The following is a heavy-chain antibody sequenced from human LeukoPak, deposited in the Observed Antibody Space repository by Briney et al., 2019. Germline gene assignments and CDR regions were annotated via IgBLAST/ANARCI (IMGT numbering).Heavy chain of an antibody. Sequence: PGRSLKLSCAASGFTFSSYAMHWVRQAPGKGLEWVAVISYDGSNRYYADSMKGRFTISRDDSKNTLYLQMNSLRPEDTAVYYCARVSCPGWGQGTLVTVSS. V-gene: IGHV3-30-3*01. CDR1: GFTFSSYA. J-gene: IGHJ4*02. CDR3: ARVSCPG. CDR2: ISYDGSNR.